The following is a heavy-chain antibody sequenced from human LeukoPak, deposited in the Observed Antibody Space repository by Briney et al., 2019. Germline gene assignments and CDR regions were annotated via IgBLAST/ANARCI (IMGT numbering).Heavy chain of an antibody. D-gene: IGHD6-25*01. Sequence: SETLSLTCAVYGGSFSGYYWSWIRQPPGKGLEWIGEINHSGSTNYNPSLKSRVTISVDTSKNQFSLKLSSVTAADTAVYYCASAAAQKLGAFDIWGQGTMVTVSS. CDR3: ASAAAQKLGAFDI. CDR1: GGSFSGYY. V-gene: IGHV4-34*09. CDR2: INHSGST. J-gene: IGHJ3*02.